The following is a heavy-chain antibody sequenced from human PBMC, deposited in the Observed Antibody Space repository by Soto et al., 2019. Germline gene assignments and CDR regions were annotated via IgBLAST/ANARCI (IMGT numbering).Heavy chain of an antibody. CDR2: ISYGGSNK. D-gene: IGHD2-2*01. CDR3: ARVFCSSTSCLYYYYGMDV. J-gene: IGHJ6*02. Sequence: PGGSLRLSCAASVFTFSSYAMHWVRQAPGKGLEWVAVISYGGSNKYYADSVKGRFTISRDNSKNTLYLQMNSLRAEDTAVYYCARVFCSSTSCLYYYYGMDVWGQGTTVTVSS. CDR1: VFTFSSYA. V-gene: IGHV3-30-3*01.